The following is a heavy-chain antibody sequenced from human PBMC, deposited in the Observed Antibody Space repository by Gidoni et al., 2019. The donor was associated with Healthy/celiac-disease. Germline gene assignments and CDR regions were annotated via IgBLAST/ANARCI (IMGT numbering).Heavy chain of an antibody. CDR2: LSYDGSNK. Sequence: QVQLVESGGGVVQPGRSLRLSCAASGFTFSSYAMHWVRQAPGKGLEWVAVLSYDGSNKYYADSVKGRFTISRDNSKNTLYLQMNSLRAEDTAVYYCAREGYCSGGSCWYIDYWGQGTLVTVSS. V-gene: IGHV3-30-3*01. CDR1: GFTFSSYA. J-gene: IGHJ4*02. CDR3: AREGYCSGGSCWYIDY. D-gene: IGHD2-15*01.